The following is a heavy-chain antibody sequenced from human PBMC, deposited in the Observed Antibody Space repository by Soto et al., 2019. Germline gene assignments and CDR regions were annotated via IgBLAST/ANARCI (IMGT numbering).Heavy chain of an antibody. D-gene: IGHD2-8*01. Sequence: ASVKVSCKASGYTFTSYGISWVRQAPGQGLEWMGWISAYNGNTNYAQKLQGRVTMTTDTSTSTAYMELRSLRSDDTAVYYCATARGTNHTLPSYYYYGMDVWGQGTTVTVSS. CDR1: GYTFTSYG. V-gene: IGHV1-18*04. CDR2: ISAYNGNT. CDR3: ATARGTNHTLPSYYYYGMDV. J-gene: IGHJ6*02.